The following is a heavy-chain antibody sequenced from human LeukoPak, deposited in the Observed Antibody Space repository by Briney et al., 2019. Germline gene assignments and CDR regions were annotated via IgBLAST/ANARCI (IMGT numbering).Heavy chain of an antibody. D-gene: IGHD6-13*01. CDR1: GFTFSDYS. CDR2: VNGGGTST. Sequence: PGGSLRLSCAASGFTFSDYSMNWVRQAPGKGLEWVSHVNGGGTSTSYVGSVKGRFTISRDNAKNMLYLQMNSLRADDTAVYYCARGAGGLDYWGQGILVTVSS. V-gene: IGHV3-74*01. CDR3: ARGAGGLDY. J-gene: IGHJ4*02.